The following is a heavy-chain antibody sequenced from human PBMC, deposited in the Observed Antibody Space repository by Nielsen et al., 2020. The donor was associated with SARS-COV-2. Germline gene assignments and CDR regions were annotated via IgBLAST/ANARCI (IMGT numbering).Heavy chain of an antibody. CDR2: INPNSGGT. Sequence: ASVKVSCKVSGYTFTGYYMHWVRQAPGQGLEWMGRINPNSGGTNYAQKFQGRVTMTRNTSISTAYMELSSLRSEDTAVYYCASYIAARPSYYYYGMDVWGQGTTVTVSS. J-gene: IGHJ6*02. V-gene: IGHV1-2*06. D-gene: IGHD6-6*01. CDR1: GYTFTGYY. CDR3: ASYIAARPSYYYYGMDV.